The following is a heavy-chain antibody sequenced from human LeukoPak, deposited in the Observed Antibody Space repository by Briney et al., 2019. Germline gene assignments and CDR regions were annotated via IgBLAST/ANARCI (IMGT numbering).Heavy chain of an antibody. J-gene: IGHJ4*02. CDR1: RFTVSTHY. V-gene: IGHV3-66*01. CDR2: IYSGGST. Sequence: GGSLRLSCAASRFTVSTHYMTWVRQAPGKGLEWVSLIYSGGSTYYADSVKGRFTISGDKAKNSLYLQMNSLRVEDTAVYYCARDYKYAFDNWGQGTLVTVSS. D-gene: IGHD5-24*01. CDR3: ARDYKYAFDN.